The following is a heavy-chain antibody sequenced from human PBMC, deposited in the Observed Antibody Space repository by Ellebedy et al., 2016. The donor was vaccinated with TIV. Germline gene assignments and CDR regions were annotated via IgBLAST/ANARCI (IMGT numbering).Heavy chain of an antibody. V-gene: IGHV4-4*07. CDR2: INKGGRT. CDR1: GGSVSELY. Sequence: SETLSLTXSVSGGSVSELYWSWIRRPAGKRLEWVARINKGGRTNDNPSLRGRVTMSVDTSKNQISLRLTSVTAADTAVYYCARDHYGSLDVWGQGITVTVSS. CDR3: ARDHYGSLDV. J-gene: IGHJ6*02. D-gene: IGHD3-10*01.